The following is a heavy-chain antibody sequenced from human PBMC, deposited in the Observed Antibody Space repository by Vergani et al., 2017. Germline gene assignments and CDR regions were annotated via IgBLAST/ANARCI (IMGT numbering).Heavy chain of an antibody. Sequence: QVQLVESGGGVVQPGRSLRLSCAASGFTFSSYAMHWVRQAPGKGLEWVAVISYDGSNKYYADSVKGRFTISRDNAKNTLYLQMNSLRAGDTAVYYCARDGEPYGGGVCSTSSWGQGTLVTVSS. CDR2: ISYDGSNK. CDR1: GFTFSSYA. CDR3: ARDGEPYGGGVCSTSS. V-gene: IGHV3-30*01. D-gene: IGHD2-21*01. J-gene: IGHJ4*02.